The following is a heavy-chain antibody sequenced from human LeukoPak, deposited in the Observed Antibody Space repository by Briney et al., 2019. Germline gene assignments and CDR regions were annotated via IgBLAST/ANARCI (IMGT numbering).Heavy chain of an antibody. V-gene: IGHV4-4*07. J-gene: IGHJ4*02. D-gene: IGHD1-26*01. CDR3: ARDYRLSGSYLFDY. CDR1: GGSINNYY. Sequence: PSETLSLTCTVSGGSINNYYWSWIRQPAGKGLEWIGRIYVNGNTNYNPSLKSRITMSVDTSKKQFPLRLTSVTAADTAVYYCARDYRLSGSYLFDYWGQGTLVTVSS. CDR2: IYVNGNT.